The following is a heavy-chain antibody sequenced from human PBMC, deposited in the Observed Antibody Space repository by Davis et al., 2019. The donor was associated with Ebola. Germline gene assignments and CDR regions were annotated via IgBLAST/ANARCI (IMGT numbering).Heavy chain of an antibody. CDR2: ISVYNGNT. CDR1: GYTFTSYG. D-gene: IGHD3-10*01. V-gene: IGHV1-18*01. J-gene: IGHJ6*02. Sequence: AASVKVSCKASGYTFTSYGISWVRQAPGQGLEWMGWISVYNGNTNYAQKLQGRVTMTTDTSTSTVYMELSSLRSEDTAVYYCATDPSGYGMDVWGQGTTVTVSS. CDR3: ATDPSGYGMDV.